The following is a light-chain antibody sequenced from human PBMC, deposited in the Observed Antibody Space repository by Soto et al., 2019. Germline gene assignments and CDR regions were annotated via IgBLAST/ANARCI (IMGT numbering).Light chain of an antibody. CDR3: CSYAGNYVV. V-gene: IGLV2-11*01. J-gene: IGLJ2*01. CDR1: SSDVGGYNY. CDR2: DVS. Sequence: QSALTQPRSVSGSPGQSVTISCTGTSSDVGGYNYVSWYQQYPGKAPKLMIYDVSQRPSGVPDRFSGSKSGNTASLTISGLQAEDEADYYCCSYAGNYVVFGGGTKLTVL.